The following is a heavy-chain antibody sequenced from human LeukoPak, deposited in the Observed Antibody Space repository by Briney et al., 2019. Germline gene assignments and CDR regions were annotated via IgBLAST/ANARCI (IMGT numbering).Heavy chain of an antibody. CDR1: GFTFSSYW. CDR3: ARYGVAPAAYYYYYMDV. CDR2: IKQDGSEK. J-gene: IGHJ6*03. D-gene: IGHD2-2*01. V-gene: IGHV3-7*01. Sequence: LSGGSLRLSCAASGFTFSSYWMSWVRQAPGKGLEWVANIKQDGSEKCYVDSVKGRSTISRDNAKNSLYLQMNSLRAEDTAVYYCARYGVAPAAYYYYYMDVWGKGTTVTVSS.